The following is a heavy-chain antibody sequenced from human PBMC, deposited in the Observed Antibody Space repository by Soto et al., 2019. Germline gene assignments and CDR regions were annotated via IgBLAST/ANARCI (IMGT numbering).Heavy chain of an antibody. CDR2: ISAYKNST. D-gene: IGHD3-22*01. J-gene: IGHJ4*02. Sequence: QVQLVQSRAEVKKPGASVKISCKASGYTFSIYAINWVRQAPGQGLEWMGWISAYKNSTDSAQKFQGRITMTTDTSTATAYKELRSLTSDDTAVYYCASDILDTTTYYRYWGQGTLLIVSS. V-gene: IGHV1-18*04. CDR3: ASDILDTTTYYRY. CDR1: GYTFSIYA.